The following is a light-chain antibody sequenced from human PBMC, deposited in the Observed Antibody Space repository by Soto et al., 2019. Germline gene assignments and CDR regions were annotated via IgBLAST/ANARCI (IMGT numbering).Light chain of an antibody. CDR2: GNT. J-gene: IGLJ2*01. CDR1: SSNIGAGYD. CDR3: HSYDVSLSGPV. V-gene: IGLV1-40*01. Sequence: QSVLTQPPSMSGAPGQRVTISCTGSSSNIGAGYDVHWYQLLPGTAPKLLIYGNTNRPSGVPDRFSGSKSGTSASLAITGLRAEDEADYYCHSYDVSLSGPVFGGGTKLTVL.